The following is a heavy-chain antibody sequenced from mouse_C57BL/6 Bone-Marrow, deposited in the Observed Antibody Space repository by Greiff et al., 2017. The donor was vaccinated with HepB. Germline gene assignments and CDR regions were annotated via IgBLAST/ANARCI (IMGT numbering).Heavy chain of an antibody. CDR1: GFTFSSYA. CDR3: ARDDYSNPY. V-gene: IGHV5-4*01. D-gene: IGHD2-5*01. J-gene: IGHJ4*01. Sequence: EVQRVESGGGLVKPGGSLKLSCAASGFTFSSYAMSWVRQTPEKRLEWVATISDGGSYTYYPDNVKGRFTISRDNAKHNLYLQMSHLKSEDTAMYYCARDDYSNPYWGQGTSVTVSS. CDR2: ISDGGSYT.